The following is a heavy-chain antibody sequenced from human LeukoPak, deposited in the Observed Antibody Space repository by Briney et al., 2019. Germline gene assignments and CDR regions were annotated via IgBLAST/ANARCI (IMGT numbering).Heavy chain of an antibody. V-gene: IGHV4-34*01. D-gene: IGHD3-22*01. Sequence: SETLSLTCAVYGGSFSGYYWSWIRQPPGKGLEWMGEINHSGSTNYNPSLKSRVTISVDTSKNQFSLKLGSVTAADTAVYYCARGVKNTRIVFTGYFQHWGQGTLVTVSS. J-gene: IGHJ1*01. CDR2: INHSGST. CDR3: ARGVKNTRIVFTGYFQH. CDR1: GGSFSGYY.